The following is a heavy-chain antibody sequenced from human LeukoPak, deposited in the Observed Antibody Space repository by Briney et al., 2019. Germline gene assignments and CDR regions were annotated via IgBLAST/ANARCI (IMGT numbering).Heavy chain of an antibody. V-gene: IGHV1-2*02. J-gene: IGHJ6*02. CDR2: INPNTGDT. D-gene: IGHD2-2*01. Sequence: ASVKVSCKASGYTFSGYYMHWVRQAPGQGLEWMAWINPNTGDTNYPQKFQGRVTMTRDTSIRTAYMELSRLRSDDTAVYYCTRDHCTSINCYEYNYCGMDVWGQGTTVTVSS. CDR1: GYTFSGYY. CDR3: TRDHCTSINCYEYNYCGMDV.